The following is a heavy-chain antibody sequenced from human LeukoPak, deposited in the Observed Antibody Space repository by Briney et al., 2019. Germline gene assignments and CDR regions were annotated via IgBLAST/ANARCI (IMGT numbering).Heavy chain of an antibody. Sequence: SQTLSLTCTVSGGSISSGSYYWSWIRQPAGKGLEWIGRIYTSGSTNYNPSLKSRVTISVDTSKNQFSLKLSSVTAADTAVYYCAREEANWGCLDCWGQGTLVAVSS. V-gene: IGHV4-61*02. D-gene: IGHD7-27*01. J-gene: IGHJ4*02. CDR3: AREEANWGCLDC. CDR1: GGSISSGSYY. CDR2: IYTSGST.